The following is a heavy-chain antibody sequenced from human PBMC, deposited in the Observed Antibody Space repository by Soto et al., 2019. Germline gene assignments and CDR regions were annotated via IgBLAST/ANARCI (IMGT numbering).Heavy chain of an antibody. Sequence: GASVKVSCKASGYTFTSYGISGVRQAPGQGLEWMGWISAYNGNTNYAQKLQGRVTMTTDTSTSTAYMELRSLRSDDTAVYYCARRPYCSSTSCYLPGGWFDPWGQGTLVTVSS. D-gene: IGHD2-2*01. CDR2: ISAYNGNT. J-gene: IGHJ5*02. V-gene: IGHV1-18*04. CDR1: GYTFTSYG. CDR3: ARRPYCSSTSCYLPGGWFDP.